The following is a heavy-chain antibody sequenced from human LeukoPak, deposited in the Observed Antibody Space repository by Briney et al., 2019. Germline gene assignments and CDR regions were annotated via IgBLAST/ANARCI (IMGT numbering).Heavy chain of an antibody. J-gene: IGHJ4*02. D-gene: IGHD3-22*01. Sequence: SVKLSCKASGGTFSSYAISWVRQAAGQGLEWMGRIIPILGIANYAQKFQGRVTITADKSTSTAYMELSSLRSEDTAVYYCARSEDYYDSSGYYDYWGQGTLVTVSS. V-gene: IGHV1-69*04. CDR1: GGTFSSYA. CDR2: IIPILGIA. CDR3: ARSEDYYDSSGYYDY.